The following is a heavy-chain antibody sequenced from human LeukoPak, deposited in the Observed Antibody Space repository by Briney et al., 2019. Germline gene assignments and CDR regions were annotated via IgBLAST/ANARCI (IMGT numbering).Heavy chain of an antibody. J-gene: IGHJ4*02. CDR3: ARGARFIAAARGDY. Sequence: GASVKVPCKASGYTFTSYGISWVRQAPGQGLEWMGCISAYNGNTNYAQKLQGRVTMTTDTSTSTAYMELRSLRSDDTAVYYCARGARFIAAARGDYWGQGTLVTVSS. CDR2: ISAYNGNT. CDR1: GYTFTSYG. D-gene: IGHD6-13*01. V-gene: IGHV1-18*04.